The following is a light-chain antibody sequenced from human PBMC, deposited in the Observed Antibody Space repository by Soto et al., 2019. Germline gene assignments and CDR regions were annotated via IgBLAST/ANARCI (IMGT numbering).Light chain of an antibody. V-gene: IGKV3-11*01. CDR1: QSVSSY. CDR3: QQRSNWPPSLT. J-gene: IGKJ4*01. Sequence: EIVLTQSPATLSLSPGERATLSCRASQSVSSYLAWYQQKPGQAPRLLIYDASNRATGIPARFSGSGSGTDFTLTISRLEPEDFAVYYCQQRSNWPPSLTVGGGTKVEIK. CDR2: DAS.